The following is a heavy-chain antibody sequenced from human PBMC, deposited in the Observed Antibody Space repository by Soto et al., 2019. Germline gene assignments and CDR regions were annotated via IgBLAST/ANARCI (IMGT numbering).Heavy chain of an antibody. CDR2: ISGSGTNT. Sequence: EVQLLESGGGLLQPGGSLRLSCAASGITFSNYALSWVRQAPGKGLEWVSGISGSGTNTHYADSVKGRFTISRYSSKNTLYLQMNGLRADDTAVDYCAKEAGGGTRMLTIAFDYWGQGTLVSVSS. J-gene: IGHJ4*02. V-gene: IGHV3-23*01. D-gene: IGHD1-1*01. CDR1: GITFSNYA. CDR3: AKEAGGGTRMLTIAFDY.